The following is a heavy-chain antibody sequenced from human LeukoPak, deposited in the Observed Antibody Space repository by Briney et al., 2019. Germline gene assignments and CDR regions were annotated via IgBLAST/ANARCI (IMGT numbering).Heavy chain of an antibody. D-gene: IGHD3-22*01. CDR1: GYTFTTYY. J-gene: IGHJ4*02. CDR3: ARDLRPQKYYDSSGYYYVADY. Sequence: GASVKVSCKASGYTFTTYYIHWVRQAPGQGLEWMAIINPSGGSTSYAQKFQGRLTMTRDMSTSTAYMELRSLRSDDTAVYYCARDLRPQKYYDSSGYYYVADYWGQGTLVTVSS. CDR2: INPSGGST. V-gene: IGHV1-46*01.